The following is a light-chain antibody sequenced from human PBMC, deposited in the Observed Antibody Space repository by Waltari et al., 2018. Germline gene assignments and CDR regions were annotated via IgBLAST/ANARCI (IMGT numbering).Light chain of an antibody. Sequence: SYALTQPPSVSMAPGETAKISCGGHHIGSTSLHWYQQRPGQAPVLVMQYDDDRPSGIPERFSGSKSGNTATLTINRVAAGDEADYYCQMWDTSSDVGVFGGGTKLTVL. CDR1: HIGSTS. J-gene: IGLJ3*02. CDR3: QMWDTSSDVGV. CDR2: YDD. V-gene: IGLV3-21*04.